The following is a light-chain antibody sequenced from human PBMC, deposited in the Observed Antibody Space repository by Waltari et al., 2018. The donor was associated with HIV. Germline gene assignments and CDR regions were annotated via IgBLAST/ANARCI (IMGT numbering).Light chain of an antibody. CDR1: QSVSSN. CDR2: DAS. V-gene: IGKV3-15*01. J-gene: IGKJ2*01. Sequence: EILMTQSPATLSVSPGERATLPCRASQSVSSNLAMYQQKPGQAPRLLVYDASTRATGIPARFSGSGSGTEFTLTISSLQSEDFAVYYCQQYNNWPPRDTFGQGTKLEIK. CDR3: QQYNNWPPRDT.